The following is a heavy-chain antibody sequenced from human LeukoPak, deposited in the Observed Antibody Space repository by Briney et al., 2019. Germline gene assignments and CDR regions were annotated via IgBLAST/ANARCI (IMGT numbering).Heavy chain of an antibody. CDR1: GFTLRSYW. CDR2: ISSDGTIT. CDR3: ARFSPPPT. J-gene: IGHJ4*02. Sequence: GGSLRLSCAASGFTLRSYWMHWGRHAPGKGLVWVSRISSDGTITNYADSVKSRVTISRDNAKNTLYLQMNSLRVEATAVYYCARFSPPPTWGQGTLVTVSS. V-gene: IGHV3-74*01.